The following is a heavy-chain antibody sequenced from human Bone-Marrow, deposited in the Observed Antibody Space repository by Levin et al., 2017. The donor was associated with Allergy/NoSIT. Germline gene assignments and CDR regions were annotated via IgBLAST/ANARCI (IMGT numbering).Heavy chain of an antibody. V-gene: IGHV1-69*13. Sequence: SVKVSCKASGGTFSSYAISWVRQAPGQGLEWMGGIIPIFGTANYAQKFQGRVTITADVSTSTAYMELSSLRSEDTAVYYCARDAPLASNRRVFWSGYPEIQLWLPIPSYYYYGMDVWGQGTTVTVSS. CDR2: IIPIFGTA. D-gene: IGHD5-18*01. CDR3: ARDAPLASNRRVFWSGYPEIQLWLPIPSYYYYGMDV. J-gene: IGHJ6*02. CDR1: GGTFSSYA.